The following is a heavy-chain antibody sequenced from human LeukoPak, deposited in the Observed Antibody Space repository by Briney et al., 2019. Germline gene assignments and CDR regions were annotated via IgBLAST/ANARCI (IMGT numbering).Heavy chain of an antibody. Sequence: PGGSLRLSCAASGFTFSSYSMNWVRQAPGKGLEWVSSISSSSSYIYYADSVKGRFTISRDNAKNSLYLQMNSPRAEDTAVYYCARASRELLWFGEFADYWGQGTLVTVSS. J-gene: IGHJ4*02. CDR1: GFTFSSYS. CDR3: ARASRELLWFGEFADY. CDR2: ISSSSSYI. D-gene: IGHD3-10*01. V-gene: IGHV3-21*01.